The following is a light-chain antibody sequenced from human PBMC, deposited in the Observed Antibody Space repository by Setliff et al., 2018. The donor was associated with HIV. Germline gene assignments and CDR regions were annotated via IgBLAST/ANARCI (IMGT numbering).Light chain of an antibody. V-gene: IGLV2-18*02. J-gene: IGLJ2*01. Sequence: QSALTQPPSVSGSPGQSVTISCTGTSSDVGIYDRVSWYQQPPGTAPKLIIFEVSKRPSGVPDRFSGSKSGNTASLTISGLQAEDEADYFCSSYSSSTTLVFGGGTKGTVL. CDR2: EVS. CDR1: SSDVGIYDR. CDR3: SSYSSSTTLV.